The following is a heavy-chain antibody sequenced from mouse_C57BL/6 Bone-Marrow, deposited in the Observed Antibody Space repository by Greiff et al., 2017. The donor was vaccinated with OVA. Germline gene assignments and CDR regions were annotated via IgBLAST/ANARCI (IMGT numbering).Heavy chain of an antibody. Sequence: EVKLMESEGGLVQPGSSMKLSCTASGFTFSDYYMAWVRQVPEKGLEWVANINYDGSSTYYLDSLKSRFIISRDNAKNILYLQMSSLKSEDTATYYCARGLGDYWGQGTSVTVSS. CDR2: INYDGSST. CDR3: ARGLGDY. J-gene: IGHJ4*01. V-gene: IGHV5-16*01. CDR1: GFTFSDYY.